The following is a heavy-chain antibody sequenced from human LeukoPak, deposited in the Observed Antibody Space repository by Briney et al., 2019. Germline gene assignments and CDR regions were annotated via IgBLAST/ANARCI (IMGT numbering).Heavy chain of an antibody. D-gene: IGHD2-2*01. CDR1: GGSLSSSSYY. CDR2: IYSSGST. CDR3: AREGGYSSIPSCHNRLDP. Sequence: PSETLSLTCIVSGGSLSSSSYYWGWIRHPPGGGLEWIGCIYSSGSTIYSPSLESRVTMSVDTSNNQFSLKLSSVTGADTCVYYCAREGGYSSIPSCHNRLDPWGERTLCTLSS. J-gene: IGHJ5*02. V-gene: IGHV4-61*05.